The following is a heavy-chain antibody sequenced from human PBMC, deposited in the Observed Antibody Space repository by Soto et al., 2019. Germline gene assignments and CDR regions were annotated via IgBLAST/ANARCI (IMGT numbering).Heavy chain of an antibody. CDR1: GFTFSSYG. J-gene: IGHJ3*02. D-gene: IGHD4-17*01. V-gene: IGHV3-30*18. CDR2: ISYDGSNK. CDR3: AKDSGSDYGDYDDAFDI. Sequence: GGSLRLSCAASGFTFSSYGMHWVRQAPGKGLEWVAVISYDGSNKYYADSVKGRFTISRDNSKNTLYLQMNSLRAEDTAVYYCAKDSGSDYGDYDDAFDIWGQGTMVTVSS.